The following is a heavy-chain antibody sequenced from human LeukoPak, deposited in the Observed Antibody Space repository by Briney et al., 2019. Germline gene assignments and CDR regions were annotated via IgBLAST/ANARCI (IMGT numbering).Heavy chain of an antibody. D-gene: IGHD1-26*01. Sequence: SETLSLTCTVSGGSISSGDYYWSWIRQPPGKGLEWIGYIYYSGSTYYDPSLKSRVTISVDTSKNQFSLKLSSVTAADTAVYYCARAKGVGVLGWGQGTLVTVSS. V-gene: IGHV4-30-4*08. CDR1: GGSISSGDYY. J-gene: IGHJ4*02. CDR2: IYYSGST. CDR3: ARAKGVGVLG.